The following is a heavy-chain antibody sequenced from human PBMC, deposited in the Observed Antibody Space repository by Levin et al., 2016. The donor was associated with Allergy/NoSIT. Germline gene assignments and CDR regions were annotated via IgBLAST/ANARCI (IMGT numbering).Heavy chain of an antibody. CDR2: IFSNDEK. D-gene: IGHD5-18*01. Sequence: WIRQPPGKALEWLAHIFSNDEKSYSTSLKSRLTISKDTSKSQVVLTMTNMDPVDTATYYCARIVRTAMVWNFDYWGQGTLVTVSS. CDR3: ARIVRTAMVWNFDY. J-gene: IGHJ4*02. V-gene: IGHV2-26*01.